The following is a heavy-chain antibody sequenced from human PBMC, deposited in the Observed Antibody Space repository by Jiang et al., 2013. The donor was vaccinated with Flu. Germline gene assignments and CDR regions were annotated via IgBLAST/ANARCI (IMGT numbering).Heavy chain of an antibody. CDR3: ARDRRREGRGAGDDAFDA. J-gene: IGHJ3*01. D-gene: IGHD3-10*01. CDR2: ISYSSIYT. V-gene: IGHV3-21*01. CDR1: GFTFSSYS. Sequence: VQLVESGGGLVKPGGSLRLSCAASGFTFSSYSMTWVRQAPGKGLEWVSSISYSSIYTFYADSVKGRFAISRDNAKNSLYLQMNSLRAEDTAVYYCARDRRREGRGAGDDAFDAWGQGTMVTVSS.